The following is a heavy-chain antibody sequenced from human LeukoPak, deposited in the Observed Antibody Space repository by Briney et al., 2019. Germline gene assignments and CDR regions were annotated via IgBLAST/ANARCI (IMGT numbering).Heavy chain of an antibody. J-gene: IGHJ4*02. V-gene: IGHV4-4*07. CDR3: AVYILQPGNTVGDS. CDR2: IFTSGST. Sequence: ASETLSLTCSVSGVSINNYYWSWIRQPAGKGLEWIGRIFTSGSTNYNPSHKSRVTMSLDTSRNQFSLKLSSVTAADTAVYYCAVYILQPGNTVGDSCGQGSLVIVSS. CDR1: GVSINNYY. D-gene: IGHD2-21*01.